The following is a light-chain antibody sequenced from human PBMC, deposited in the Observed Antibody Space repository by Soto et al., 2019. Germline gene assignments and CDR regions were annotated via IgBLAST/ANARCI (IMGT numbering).Light chain of an antibody. CDR3: QQANSFPFT. Sequence: DIQMTQSPSSVSAFVGDRVIITCRASQGISRSLAWYQQKSGEAPKLLIYAASNLQRGVPSRFSGSGSGTDFTLTITRLQPEDFATYYCQQANSFPFTFGPGTKVDIK. V-gene: IGKV1-12*01. J-gene: IGKJ3*01. CDR1: QGISRS. CDR2: AAS.